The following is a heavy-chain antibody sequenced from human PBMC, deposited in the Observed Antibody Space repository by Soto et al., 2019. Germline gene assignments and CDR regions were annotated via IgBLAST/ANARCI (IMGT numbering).Heavy chain of an antibody. D-gene: IGHD3-22*01. J-gene: IGHJ5*02. CDR1: GVYISSGGCY. CDR2: MYYTGIT. V-gene: IGHV4-31*11. CDR3: ARYFYDGSGNSNWLDP. Sequence: SDTLYLTCAVGGVYISSGGCYRNWFRQHPGRGLEWIGYMYYTGITYYNPSPRSRVTISVDASKNQFSLKLTSVTAADTAVYYCARYFYDGSGNSNWLDPCGQGTQVT.